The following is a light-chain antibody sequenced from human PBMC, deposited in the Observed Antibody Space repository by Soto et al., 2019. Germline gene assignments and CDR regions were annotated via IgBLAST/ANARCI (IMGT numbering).Light chain of an antibody. Sequence: DIQMTQSPSTLSASVGDRVTITCRASQSISIWLAWYQQKPGKAPNLLIYKASNLQSGVPSRFSGSGSGTEFTLTISSLQPDDFATYYCLQYNSYSTFGQGTKVEIK. CDR1: QSISIW. CDR2: KAS. CDR3: LQYNSYST. V-gene: IGKV1-5*03. J-gene: IGKJ1*01.